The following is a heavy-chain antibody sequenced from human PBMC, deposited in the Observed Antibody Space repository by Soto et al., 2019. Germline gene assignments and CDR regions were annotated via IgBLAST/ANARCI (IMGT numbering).Heavy chain of an antibody. J-gene: IGHJ4*01. D-gene: IGHD6-13*01. Sequence: QVQQVESGGGVVQPGRSLRLSCAASGFTFSTYGRHWVRQAPGKGLEWVASISHDGSSEYSADSVKGRFTISRDNSKNTLYLQMDSLRAEDTAVFYCAKDRWAYSSSPNVFDSWGHGTLVTVSS. CDR2: ISHDGSSE. CDR3: AKDRWAYSSSPNVFDS. V-gene: IGHV3-30*18. CDR1: GFTFSTYG.